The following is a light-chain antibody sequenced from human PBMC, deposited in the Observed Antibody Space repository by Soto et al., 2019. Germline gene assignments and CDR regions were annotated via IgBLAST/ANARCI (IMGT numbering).Light chain of an antibody. J-gene: IGLJ1*01. CDR2: ASS. CDR3: SSYTSGTTLYV. V-gene: IGLV2-14*01. CDR1: SSDVGGYNY. Sequence: QSALTQPASVSGSPGQSITISCTGTSSDVGGYNYVSWYQHHAGKAPRLMIYASSNRPSGVSHRFSGSRSGNTASLTISGLQAEDEADYYSSSYTSGTTLYVFGTGTKLTVL.